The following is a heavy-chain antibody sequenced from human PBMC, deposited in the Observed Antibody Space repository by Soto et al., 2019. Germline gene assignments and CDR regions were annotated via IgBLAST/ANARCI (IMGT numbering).Heavy chain of an antibody. V-gene: IGHV1-18*01. CDR3: AKNSGPNWYFDH. Sequence: GPEVKKPGASVKVSCKTSGYIFTNYEISWVRQAPGRGLEWMGWISGYNGITNYAQTFQGRVTMTRETSTSTVYMELRGLRFDDTAVYYCAKNSGPNWYFDHWGRGTLVTVSS. J-gene: IGHJ2*01. CDR1: GYIFTNYE. D-gene: IGHD1-26*01. CDR2: ISGYNGIT.